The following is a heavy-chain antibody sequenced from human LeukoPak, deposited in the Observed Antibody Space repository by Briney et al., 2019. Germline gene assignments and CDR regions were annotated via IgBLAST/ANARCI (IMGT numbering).Heavy chain of an antibody. V-gene: IGHV3-11*01. D-gene: IGHD5-24*01. CDR2: ISGSSNTI. Sequence: GGSLRLSCAASGFSFSDSHMSWIRQAPGKGLEWVSYISGSSNTIYKADSVKGRFTISRDNARKSLYLQMNSLRAEDTAVYYCARDRGMATPYDYWGQGTLVTVSS. CDR3: ARDRGMATPYDY. J-gene: IGHJ4*02. CDR1: GFSFSDSH.